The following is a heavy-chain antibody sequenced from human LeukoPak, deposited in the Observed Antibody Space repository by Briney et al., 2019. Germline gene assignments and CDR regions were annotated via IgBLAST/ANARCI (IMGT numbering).Heavy chain of an antibody. V-gene: IGHV1-46*01. J-gene: IGHJ5*02. D-gene: IGHD6-19*01. CDR3: AREIPRIAVAGNRPHWFDP. Sequence: GASVKVSCNASGYTFTSYYMHWVRQAPGQGLEWMGIINPSGGSTSYAQKFQGRVTMTRDMSTSTVYMELSSLRSEDTAVYYCAREIPRIAVAGNRPHWFDPWGQGTLVTVSS. CDR2: INPSGGST. CDR1: GYTFTSYY.